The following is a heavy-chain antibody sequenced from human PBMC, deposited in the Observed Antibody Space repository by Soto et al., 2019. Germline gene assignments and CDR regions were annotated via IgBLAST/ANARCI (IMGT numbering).Heavy chain of an antibody. V-gene: IGHV1-3*04. CDR2: INTDKGAT. D-gene: IGHD2-21*02. Sequence: QVQLVQSGAEVKEPGASVRVSCQSAGFSFTSYTMHWVRQAPGQSPEWMGWINTDKGATKYSKYFQGRVTITRDTSATTVYMALKSLISEDSGVYYWARGVRGVTAIPYDAFDIWCQGQEVSVSA. CDR1: GFSFTSYT. CDR3: ARGVRGVTAIPYDAFDI. J-gene: IGHJ3*02.